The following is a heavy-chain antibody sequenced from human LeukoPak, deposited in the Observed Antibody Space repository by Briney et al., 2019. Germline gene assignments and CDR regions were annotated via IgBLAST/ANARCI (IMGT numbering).Heavy chain of an antibody. CDR3: AKGAYDYIEMGYFDD. V-gene: IGHV3-23*01. Sequence: GWSLRLSGAASGFRFSNFAMSWVHQAPGKGLEWVSLFIGSSCDTLYADSVKGRFPISRDISKSMLDVQMTGLRAEDTALYYCAKGAYDYIEMGYFDDWGQGTLVTVSS. CDR2: FIGSSCDT. CDR1: GFRFSNFA. D-gene: IGHD5-12*01. J-gene: IGHJ4*02.